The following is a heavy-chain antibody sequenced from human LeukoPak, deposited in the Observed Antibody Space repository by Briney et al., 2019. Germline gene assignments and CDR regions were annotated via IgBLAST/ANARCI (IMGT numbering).Heavy chain of an antibody. CDR3: ARDVAPIDY. Sequence: GGSLRLSCAASGFTFSSYEMNWVRQAPGKGLEWVSYISSSGSTIYYADSVKGRFTISRDNAKNSLSLQMNSRRAEDTAVYYCARDVAPIDYWGRGTLVSVSS. CDR2: ISSSGSTI. V-gene: IGHV3-48*03. CDR1: GFTFSSYE. J-gene: IGHJ4*02.